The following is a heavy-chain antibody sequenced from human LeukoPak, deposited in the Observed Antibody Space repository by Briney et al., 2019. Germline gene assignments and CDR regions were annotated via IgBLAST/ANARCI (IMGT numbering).Heavy chain of an antibody. J-gene: IGHJ5*02. Sequence: SETLSLTCTVSGGSISSSSYYWGWIRQPPGKGLEWIGSIYYSGSTYYNPSLKSRVTISVDTSRNQFSLKLSSVTAADTAVYYCAREGIAAAGTPNWFDPWGQGTLVTVSS. CDR3: AREGIAAAGTPNWFDP. D-gene: IGHD6-13*01. V-gene: IGHV4-39*07. CDR2: IYYSGST. CDR1: GGSISSSSYY.